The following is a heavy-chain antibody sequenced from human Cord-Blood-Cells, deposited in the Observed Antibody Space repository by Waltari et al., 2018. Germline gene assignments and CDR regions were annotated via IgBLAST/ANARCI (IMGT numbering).Heavy chain of an antibody. CDR1: GYTLTSYD. Sequence: QVQLVQSGAEVKKPGASVKVSCKASGYTLTSYDINWVRQATGQGLEWMGWRNHNSGNTGYAQKFQGRVTMTRNTSISTAYMELSSLRSEDTAVYYGARGRGRATTFDYWCQGTLVTVSS. V-gene: IGHV1-8*01. CDR3: ARGRGRATTFDY. CDR2: RNHNSGNT. D-gene: IGHD4-4*01. J-gene: IGHJ4*02.